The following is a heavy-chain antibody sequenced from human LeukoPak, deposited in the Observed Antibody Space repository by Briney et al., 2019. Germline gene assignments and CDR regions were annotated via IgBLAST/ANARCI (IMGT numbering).Heavy chain of an antibody. CDR1: GFTFRSYG. J-gene: IGHJ4*02. D-gene: IGHD3-10*01. V-gene: IGHV3-30*02. CDR2: IRYDGNDK. CDR3: AKGSGFGFDLDY. Sequence: PGGSLRLSCAASGFTFRSYGMHWVRQAPGKGLEWVTFIRYDGNDKYYTDSVKGRFTVYRDNSQNTLHLQMNSLRADDTAVYYCAKGSGFGFDLDYWGRGTVVTVSS.